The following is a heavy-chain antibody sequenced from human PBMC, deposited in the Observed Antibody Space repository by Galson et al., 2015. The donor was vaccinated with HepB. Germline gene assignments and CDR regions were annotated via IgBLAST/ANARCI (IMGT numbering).Heavy chain of an antibody. D-gene: IGHD6-13*01. V-gene: IGHV3-33*03. CDR2: IWYDGSNQ. CDR3: AGSIATVANWFDP. CDR1: GFTFSNYG. Sequence: SLRLSCAASGFTFSNYGMNWVRQAPGKGLEWVAIIWYDGSNQYYADSVKGRFTISRDNSKNTLYLEMNSLRAEDTAVYYCAGSIATVANWFDPWGPGTLVSVSS. J-gene: IGHJ5*02.